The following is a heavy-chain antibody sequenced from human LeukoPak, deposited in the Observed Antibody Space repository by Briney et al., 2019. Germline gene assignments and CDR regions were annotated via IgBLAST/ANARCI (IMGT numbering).Heavy chain of an antibody. CDR2: ISRTTGTT. CDR1: GFTFSDNA. V-gene: IGHV3-23*01. CDR3: AKGSHFAN. Sequence: QTGGSLRLSCAASGFTFSDNAMSWVRQAPGKGLEWVSTISRTTGTTYYADSVKGRFTISRDSSKNTVSLQVNSLRAEDTAVYYCAKGSHFANCGQGTLVTVSS. J-gene: IGHJ4*02.